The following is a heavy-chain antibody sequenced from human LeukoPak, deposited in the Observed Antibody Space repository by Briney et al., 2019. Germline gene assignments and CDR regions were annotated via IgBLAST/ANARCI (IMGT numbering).Heavy chain of an antibody. Sequence: SETLSLTCTVSGGSISSYYWSWIRQPPGKGLEWIGYIYYSGSTNYNPSLKSRVTISVDTSKNQFSLKLSSVIAADTAVYYCARDGGYGSGSSLWGQGTLVTVSS. CDR2: IYYSGST. V-gene: IGHV4-59*01. CDR3: ARDGGYGSGSSL. CDR1: GGSISSYY. J-gene: IGHJ4*02. D-gene: IGHD3-10*01.